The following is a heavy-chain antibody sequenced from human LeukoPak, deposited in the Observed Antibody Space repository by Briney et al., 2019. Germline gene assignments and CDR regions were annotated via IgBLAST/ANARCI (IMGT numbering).Heavy chain of an antibody. D-gene: IGHD3-9*01. CDR2: IYYSGST. J-gene: IGHJ4*02. Sequence: SETLSLTCTVSGGSISSYYWSWIRQPPGKGLEWIGYIYYSGSTNNNPSLKSRVSISVDTSKNQFSLNLSSVTAADAAVYYCARDSDIFTGPLEYWGQGTLVTVSS. V-gene: IGHV4-59*01. CDR3: ARDSDIFTGPLEY. CDR1: GGSISSYY.